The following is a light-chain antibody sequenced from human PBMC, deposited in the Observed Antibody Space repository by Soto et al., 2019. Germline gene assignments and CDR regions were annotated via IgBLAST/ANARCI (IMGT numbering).Light chain of an antibody. J-gene: IGKJ4*01. V-gene: IGKV3-11*01. CDR3: QQRSNWPPFT. CDR2: DAS. CDR1: QSVSSY. Sequence: IVLTQSPAPLSLSPGERATLSCRASQSVSSYLAWYQQKPGQAPRLLIYDASNRATGIPARFSGSGSGTDFTLTISSLEPEDFAVYYCQQRSNWPPFTFGGGTKVDIK.